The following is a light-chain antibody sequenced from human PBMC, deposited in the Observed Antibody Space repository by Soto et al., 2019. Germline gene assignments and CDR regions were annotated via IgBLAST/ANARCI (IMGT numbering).Light chain of an antibody. CDR1: QSININ. CDR2: GAS. Sequence: EIGMTRSPSTLSVSPWERSTLSFMASQSININLAWYQQKPGQAPRLLIYGASTRATGLPARFSGSGSGTEFTLIISSLQSEDSAVYYCQQYDNWPITFGQGTRLEI. CDR3: QQYDNWPIT. V-gene: IGKV3-15*01. J-gene: IGKJ5*01.